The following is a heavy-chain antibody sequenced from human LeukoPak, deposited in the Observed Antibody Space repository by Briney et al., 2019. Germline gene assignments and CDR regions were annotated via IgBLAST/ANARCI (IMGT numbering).Heavy chain of an antibody. Sequence: ASVKVSCKASGYTFPNYAIIWVRQAPGQGLEWMGWISAYNGHTNYAQKFQDRVTMTTDRSTHTAFMELRSLRSDDTAVYYCARSGAHRYNWNDVGFWFDPWGQGTLVTVSS. J-gene: IGHJ5*02. D-gene: IGHD1-1*01. V-gene: IGHV1-18*01. CDR3: ARSGAHRYNWNDVGFWFDP. CDR1: GYTFPNYA. CDR2: ISAYNGHT.